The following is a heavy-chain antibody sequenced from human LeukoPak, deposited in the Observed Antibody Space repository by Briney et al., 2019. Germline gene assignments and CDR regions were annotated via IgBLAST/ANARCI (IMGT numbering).Heavy chain of an antibody. D-gene: IGHD2-15*01. Sequence: SETLSLTCAVSGGSISSSSYYCGWIRQPPGKGLEWIGSIYYSGSTYYNPSLKSRVTISVDTSKNQFSLKLSSVTAADTAVYYCARLDGGPLLYYYYYGMDVWGQGTTVTVSS. V-gene: IGHV4-39*01. CDR2: IYYSGST. CDR1: GGSISSSSYY. J-gene: IGHJ6*02. CDR3: ARLDGGPLLYYYYYGMDV.